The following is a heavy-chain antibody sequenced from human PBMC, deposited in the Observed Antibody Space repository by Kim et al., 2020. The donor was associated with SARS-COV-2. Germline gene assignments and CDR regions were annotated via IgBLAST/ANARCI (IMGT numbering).Heavy chain of an antibody. V-gene: IGHV3-43*02. CDR3: AKETVWFGELLSNYYYGMDV. CDR2: ISGDGGST. D-gene: IGHD3-10*01. J-gene: IGHJ6*02. CDR1: GFTFDDYA. Sequence: GGSLRLSCAASGFTFDDYAMHWVRQAPGKGLEWVSLISGDGGSTYYADSVKGRFTISRDNSKNSLYLQMNSLRTEDTALYYCAKETVWFGELLSNYYYGMDVWGQGTTVTVSS.